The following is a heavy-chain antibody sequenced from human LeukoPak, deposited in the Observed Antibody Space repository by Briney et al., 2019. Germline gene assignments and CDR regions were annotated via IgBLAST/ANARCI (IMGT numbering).Heavy chain of an antibody. CDR1: GYTFSSYG. D-gene: IGHD3-10*01. CDR3: PRCLLGYYYGSGSLVFDY. CDR2: ISAYNGNT. V-gene: IGHV1-18*01. J-gene: IGHJ4*02. Sequence: SVKLSCKASGYTFSSYGISWVRHAPAQGLEWMGCISAYNGNTNDAHKPQGRLTMTTDSSTSSAYTELRSLRCDVTAVYYCPRCLLGYYYGSGSLVFDYWGQGTLVTVYS.